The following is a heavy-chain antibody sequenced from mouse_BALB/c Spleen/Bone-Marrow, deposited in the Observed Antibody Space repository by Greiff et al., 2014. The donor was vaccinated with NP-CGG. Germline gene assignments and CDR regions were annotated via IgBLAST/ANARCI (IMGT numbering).Heavy chain of an antibody. CDR2: ISSGGSA. Sequence: EVQGVESGGGLVKPGGSLKLSCAASGFTFSNFAMSWVRQTPDKRLEWVASISSGGSAYYPDSVKGRLSISRDNARDILFLQMSSLRSEDTAMYYCARVYDYDFDYWGQGTTLTVSS. J-gene: IGHJ2*01. CDR3: ARVYDYDFDY. D-gene: IGHD2-4*01. CDR1: GFTFSNFA. V-gene: IGHV5-6-5*01.